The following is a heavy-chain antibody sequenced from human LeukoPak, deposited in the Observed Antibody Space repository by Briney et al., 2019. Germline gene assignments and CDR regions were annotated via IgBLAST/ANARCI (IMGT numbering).Heavy chain of an antibody. J-gene: IGHJ4*02. CDR2: IYPGDSDT. D-gene: IGHD3-22*01. V-gene: IGHV5-51*01. Sequence: NLGEALKISCKGSGYSLTSYWIGRVRQMPGKGPEWMGIIYPGDSDTRYSPSFQGQVTISADKSISTAYLQWSSLKASDTAMYYCARSYYYDSSGYPDYWGQGTLVTVSS. CDR1: GYSLTSYW. CDR3: ARSYYYDSSGYPDY.